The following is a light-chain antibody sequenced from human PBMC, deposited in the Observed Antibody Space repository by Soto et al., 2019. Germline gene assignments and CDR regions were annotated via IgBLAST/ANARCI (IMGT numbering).Light chain of an antibody. V-gene: IGKV1-5*03. J-gene: IGKJ4*01. CDR1: QTISTW. CDR3: QQYNTWFSLT. CDR2: KAS. Sequence: DILITQSPSTLCASVGDRVTITCRASQTISTWVAWYQQKPGSAPKLLIYKASSLETGVPSRFSGSGSGTEFTLTINGLQPDDFASYYCQQYNTWFSLTFGEGTKVDIK.